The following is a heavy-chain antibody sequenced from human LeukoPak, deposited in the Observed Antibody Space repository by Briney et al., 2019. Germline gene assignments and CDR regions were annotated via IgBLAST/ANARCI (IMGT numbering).Heavy chain of an antibody. D-gene: IGHD5-18*01. CDR2: ISSSSSYI. CDR3: ARYRAERTATPNDAFDI. CDR1: GFTFSSYS. Sequence: GGSLRLSCAASGFTFSSYSMNWVRQAPGKGLEWVSSISSSSSYIYYADSVKGRFTISRDNAKNSLYLQVNSLRAEDTAVYYCARYRAERTATPNDAFDIWGQGTMVTVSS. V-gene: IGHV3-21*01. J-gene: IGHJ3*02.